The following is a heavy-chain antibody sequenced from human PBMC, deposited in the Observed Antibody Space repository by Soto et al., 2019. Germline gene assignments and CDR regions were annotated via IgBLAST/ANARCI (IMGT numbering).Heavy chain of an antibody. D-gene: IGHD1-1*01. CDR2: ISSTIDGATT. V-gene: IGHV3-15*01. Sequence: GSLRLSCVLSAFTFSGAWMTWDRQAQGKGRQWVGRISSTIDGATTYYAAPVKGRFTISRDDSKRTLYRQKNSLRTEDTAMYYCTIGTGLTEFDYWGLGALVTVSS. J-gene: IGHJ4*02. CDR3: TIGTGLTEFDY. CDR1: AFTFSGAW.